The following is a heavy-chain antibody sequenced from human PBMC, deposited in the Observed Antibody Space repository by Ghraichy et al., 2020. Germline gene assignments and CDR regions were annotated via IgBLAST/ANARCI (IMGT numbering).Heavy chain of an antibody. CDR3: AKGIAAGTSTIAYYYNGMDV. CDR1: GFTFSSYA. Sequence: SLRLSCAASGFTFSSYAMSWVRQAPGKGLEWVSGISGSGGSTYYVDSVKGRFTISRDNSKNTLYLQMNSLRAEDTAVYYCAKGIAAGTSTIAYYYNGMDVWGQGTTVTVSS. CDR2: ISGSGGST. D-gene: IGHD6-13*01. J-gene: IGHJ6*02. V-gene: IGHV3-23*01.